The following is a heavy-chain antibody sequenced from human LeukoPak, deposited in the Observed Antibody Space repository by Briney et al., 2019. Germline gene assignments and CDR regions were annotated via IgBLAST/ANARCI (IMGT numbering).Heavy chain of an antibody. Sequence: SGPTLVKPTQTLTLTFTFSGFSFSTRGVGVGWIRQPPGKALEWLALIYWNEDKRYSPSLKSRLTITKDTSKNQVVLTMTNMDPVDTATYYCAHAKQWLVRWTSGAYYFDYWGQGTLVTVSS. CDR2: IYWNEDK. V-gene: IGHV2-5*01. CDR3: AHAKQWLVRWTSGAYYFDY. D-gene: IGHD6-19*01. J-gene: IGHJ4*02. CDR1: GFSFSTRGVG.